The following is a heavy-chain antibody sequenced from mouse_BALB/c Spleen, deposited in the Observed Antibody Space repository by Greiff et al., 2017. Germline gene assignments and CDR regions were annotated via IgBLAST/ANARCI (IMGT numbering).Heavy chain of an antibody. V-gene: IGHV1-69*01. J-gene: IGHJ2*01. CDR3: ARPPSYYDYDDDGFDY. D-gene: IGHD2-4*01. CDR1: GYTFTDYW. Sequence: QVQLKQPGAELVMPGASVKMSCKASGYTFTDYWMHWVKQRPGQGLEWIGAIDTSDSYTSYNQKFKGKATLTVDESSSTAYMQLSSLTSEDSAVYYCARPPSYYDYDDDGFDYWGQGTTLTVSS. CDR2: IDTSDSYT.